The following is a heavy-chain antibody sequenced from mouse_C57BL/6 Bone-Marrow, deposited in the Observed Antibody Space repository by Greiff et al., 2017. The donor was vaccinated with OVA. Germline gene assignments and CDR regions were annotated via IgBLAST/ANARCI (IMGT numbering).Heavy chain of an antibody. CDR3: ARRGYGNYGFAY. J-gene: IGHJ3*01. D-gene: IGHD2-10*02. V-gene: IGHV5-12*01. CDR2: ISNGGGST. Sequence: EVKLVESGGGLVQPGGSLKLSCAASGFTFSDYYMYWVRQTPEKRLEWVAYISNGGGSTYYPDTVKGRFTISRDNAKNTLYLQLSRLKSEDTAMYYCARRGYGNYGFAYWGQGTLVTVSA. CDR1: GFTFSDYY.